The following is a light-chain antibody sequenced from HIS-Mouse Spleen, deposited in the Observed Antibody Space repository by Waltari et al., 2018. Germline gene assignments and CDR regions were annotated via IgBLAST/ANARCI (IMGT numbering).Light chain of an antibody. CDR1: QGISSY. CDR2: GAS. J-gene: IGKJ1*01. V-gene: IGKV1-9*01. Sequence: DIQLTQSPSFLSASVVDRGTITCRASQGISSYFAWYQQKPGKAPKLLIYGASTLQSGVPSRFSGSGSGTEFTLTISSLQPEDFATYYCQQLNSYPPTFGQGTKVEIK. CDR3: QQLNSYPPT.